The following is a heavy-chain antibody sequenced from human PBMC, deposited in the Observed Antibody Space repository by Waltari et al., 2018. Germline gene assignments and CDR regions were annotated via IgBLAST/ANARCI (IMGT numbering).Heavy chain of an antibody. V-gene: IGHV3-43D*04. CDR1: GFTFDDDA. CDR3: AKEKGGRFGGIGY. Sequence: EVQLVESGGVVVQPGGSLRLSCAASGFTFDDDAMHWVRQAPGKGLEWVSLISWDGGSTYYADSVKGRFTISRDNSKNSLYLQMNSLRAEDTALYYCAKEKGGRFGGIGYWGQGTLVTVSS. J-gene: IGHJ4*02. CDR2: ISWDGGST. D-gene: IGHD3-10*01.